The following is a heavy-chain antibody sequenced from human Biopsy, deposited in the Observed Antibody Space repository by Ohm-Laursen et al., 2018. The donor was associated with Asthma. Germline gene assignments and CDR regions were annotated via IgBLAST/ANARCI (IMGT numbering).Heavy chain of an antibody. V-gene: IGHV4-39*01. J-gene: IGHJ6*02. CDR1: GGSMTPTSHY. CDR2: ISYGGKT. D-gene: IGHD3-3*01. Sequence: TLSLTCTVSGGSMTPTSHYWDWIRQAPGKGLEWIGYISYGGKTSYNPSLKNRVTISRDTSKNQFSLKLTSVTAADTAVYFCARRITIFGVVQKDHGMDAWGQGTTVIVSS. CDR3: ARRITIFGVVQKDHGMDA.